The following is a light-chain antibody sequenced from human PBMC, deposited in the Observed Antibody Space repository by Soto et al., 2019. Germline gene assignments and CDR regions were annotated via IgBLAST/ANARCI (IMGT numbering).Light chain of an antibody. V-gene: IGLV2-14*01. CDR2: AVS. J-gene: IGLJ1*01. Sequence: QSALTQPASVSGSPGQSITISCTGTSSDVGGYNYVSWYQQHPGKAPKLMIYAVSNRPSGVSNRFSGSKSGNTASLTISGLQAEDEADYYCSSYTGSSYVFGTGTKVTV. CDR3: SSYTGSSYV. CDR1: SSDVGGYNY.